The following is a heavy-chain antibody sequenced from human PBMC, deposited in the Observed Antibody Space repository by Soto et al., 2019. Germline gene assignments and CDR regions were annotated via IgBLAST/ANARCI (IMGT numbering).Heavy chain of an antibody. D-gene: IGHD5-18*01. Sequence: QVQLVQSGAEVKKPGASVKVSCKASGYTFTSYGISWVRQAPGQGLEWMGWINVYNGHATYAQKFQGRVTMTRDKFAATAYMDLNILTSDDTAVYFCARLYSISGRYNWLDPWGQGTRVTVSS. CDR2: INVYNGHA. J-gene: IGHJ5*02. CDR1: GYTFTSYG. CDR3: ARLYSISGRYNWLDP. V-gene: IGHV1-18*01.